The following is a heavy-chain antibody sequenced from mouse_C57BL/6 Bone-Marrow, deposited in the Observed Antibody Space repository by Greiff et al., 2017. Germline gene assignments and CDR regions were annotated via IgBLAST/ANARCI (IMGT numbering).Heavy chain of an antibody. Sequence: EVKLMESGGGLVQPGGSLKLSCAASGFTFSDYYMYWVRQTPEKRLEWVAYISNGGGSTYYPDTVKGRFTISRDNAKNTLYLQMSRLKSEDTAMYYCARHGYYGNWYFDVWGTGTTVTVSS. CDR3: ARHGYYGNWYFDV. D-gene: IGHD1-1*01. CDR1: GFTFSDYY. CDR2: ISNGGGST. J-gene: IGHJ1*03. V-gene: IGHV5-12*01.